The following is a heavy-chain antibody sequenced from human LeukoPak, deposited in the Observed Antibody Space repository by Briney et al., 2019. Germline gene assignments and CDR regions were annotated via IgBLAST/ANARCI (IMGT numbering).Heavy chain of an antibody. CDR3: ARVFSEGYYDSSGYYYDGAFDI. CDR2: MNPNSGNT. D-gene: IGHD3-22*01. V-gene: IGHV1-8*01. Sequence: ASVKVSCKASGYTFTSYDINWVRQATGQGLEWMGWMNPNSGNTGYAQKFQGRVTMTRNTSISTAYMELSSLRSEDTAVYYCARVFSEGYYDSSGYYYDGAFDIWGQGTMVTVSS. J-gene: IGHJ3*02. CDR1: GYTFTSYD.